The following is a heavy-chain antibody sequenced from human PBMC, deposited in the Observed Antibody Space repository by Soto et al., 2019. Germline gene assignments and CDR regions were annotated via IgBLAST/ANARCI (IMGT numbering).Heavy chain of an antibody. Sequence: EVQLVESGGGLVKPGGSLRLSCEASGFTFSSYTINWVRQAPGKGLEWVSSISSRSTSIYYADSVKGRFTISGDNAKNSLFLQMDSLRAEDTAVYYCARVFGIVPIKSNYMDVGGKGATVTVSS. CDR2: ISSRSTSI. CDR3: ARVFGIVPIKSNYMDV. J-gene: IGHJ6*03. CDR1: GFTFSSYT. D-gene: IGHD2-21*01. V-gene: IGHV3-21*01.